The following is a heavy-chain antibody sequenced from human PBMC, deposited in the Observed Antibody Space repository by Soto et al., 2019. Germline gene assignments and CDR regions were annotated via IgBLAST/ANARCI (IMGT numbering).Heavy chain of an antibody. J-gene: IGHJ6*02. CDR1: SGSLGDHY. CDR3: ARGKPSGSRFGDRNFLYYGLDV. V-gene: IGHV4-34*01. D-gene: IGHD5-18*01. CDR2: VHPSGST. Sequence: SETLSLTCAVCSGSLGDHYWAWSRQSPDKGLEWIGEVHPSGSTDYNPSLKRRLTLSLDTSKNQFSLKVASVTAADTAVYFCARGKPSGSRFGDRNFLYYGLDVWGPGNRVAVSS.